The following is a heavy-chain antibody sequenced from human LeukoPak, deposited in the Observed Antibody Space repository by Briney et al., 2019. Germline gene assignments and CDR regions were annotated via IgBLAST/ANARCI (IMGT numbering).Heavy chain of an antibody. CDR3: ARDPHSGYDAYWYFDL. V-gene: IGHV3-7*04. CDR2: IKRDGSEK. Sequence: SGGSLRLSCAASPFSFANYWMTWVHQAPGKGLEWVANIKRDGSEKYYVESVKGRFTISRDNTKNTLYLEMSSLRADDTGVYYCARDPHSGYDAYWYFDLWGRGTLVTVSS. J-gene: IGHJ2*01. D-gene: IGHD5-12*01. CDR1: PFSFANYW.